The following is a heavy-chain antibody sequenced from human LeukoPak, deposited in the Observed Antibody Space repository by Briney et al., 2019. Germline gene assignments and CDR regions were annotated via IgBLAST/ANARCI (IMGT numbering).Heavy chain of an antibody. CDR2: IYYSGST. V-gene: IGHV4-30-4*01. Sequence: SETLSLTCTVSGGSLSSGDYYWSWIRQPPGKGLEWIGYIYYSGSTYYNPSLKSRVTISVDTSKNQFSLKLSSVTAADTAVYYCASGGYDYGDYGPDYWGQGTLVTVSS. CDR3: ASGGYDYGDYGPDY. D-gene: IGHD4-17*01. CDR1: GGSLSSGDYY. J-gene: IGHJ4*02.